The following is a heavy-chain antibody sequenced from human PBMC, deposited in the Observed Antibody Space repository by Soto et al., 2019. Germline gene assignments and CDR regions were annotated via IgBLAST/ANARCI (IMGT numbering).Heavy chain of an antibody. Sequence: PGGSLRLSCVASGFTFSRYVMSWVLQAPGKGLECVSTINSNGDSTYYADSVKGRFTISRDNSRNSLYLQVNSLRAEDTAVYYCARVPDLDYCSRTSCLYYFDYWGQGALVTVSS. CDR1: GFTFSRYV. J-gene: IGHJ4*02. CDR3: ARVPDLDYCSRTSCLYYFDY. V-gene: IGHV3-23*01. CDR2: INSNGDST. D-gene: IGHD2-2*01.